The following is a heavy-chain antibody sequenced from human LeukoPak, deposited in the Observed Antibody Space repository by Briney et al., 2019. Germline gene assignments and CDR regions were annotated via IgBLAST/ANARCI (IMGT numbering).Heavy chain of an antibody. J-gene: IGHJ4*02. CDR3: ASIAGQQQPEAPFDY. Sequence: PSGTLSLTCAVSGGSISSSNWWSWVRQPPGKGLEWIGEIYHSGSTNYNPSLKSRVTISVDTSKNQFSLKLSSVTAADTAVYYCASIAGQQQPEAPFDYWGQGTLVTVSS. V-gene: IGHV4-4*02. D-gene: IGHD6-13*01. CDR1: GGSISSSNW. CDR2: IYHSGST.